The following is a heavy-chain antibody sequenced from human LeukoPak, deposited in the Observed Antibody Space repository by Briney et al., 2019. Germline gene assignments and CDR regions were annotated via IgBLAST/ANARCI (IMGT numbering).Heavy chain of an antibody. J-gene: IGHJ1*01. CDR3: ARGAAADYDILTGYYGYFQH. Sequence: GGSLRLSCAASGFTFSSYSMNWVRQAPGKGLEWVSSISSSSSYIYYADSVKGRFTISRDNAKNSLYLQMNSLRAEDTAVYYCARGAAADYDILTGYYGYFQHWGQGTLVTASS. CDR1: GFTFSSYS. CDR2: ISSSSSYI. D-gene: IGHD3-9*01. V-gene: IGHV3-21*01.